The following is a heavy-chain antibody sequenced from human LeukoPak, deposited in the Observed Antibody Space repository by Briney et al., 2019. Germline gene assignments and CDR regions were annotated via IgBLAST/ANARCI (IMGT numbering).Heavy chain of an antibody. D-gene: IGHD6-13*01. CDR3: ARDPIRIAAPDY. J-gene: IGHJ4*02. CDR2: IIPIFGTA. CDR1: GGTFSSYA. V-gene: IGHV1-69*05. Sequence: SVKVSCKASGGTFSSYAISWVRQAPGQGLEWMGGIIPIFGTANYAQKFQGRVTTTTDESTSTAYMELSSLRSEDTAVYYCARDPIRIAAPDYWGQGTLVTVSS.